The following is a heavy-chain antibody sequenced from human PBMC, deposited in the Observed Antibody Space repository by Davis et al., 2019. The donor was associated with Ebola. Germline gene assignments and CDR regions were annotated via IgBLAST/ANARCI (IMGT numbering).Heavy chain of an antibody. CDR3: ARESPPRGYNLRY. Sequence: GESLKISCAASGFTFSSYSMNWVRQAPGKGLEWVSYISSSSSTIYYADSVKGRFTISRDNAKNSLYLQMNSLRDEDTAVYCCARESPPRGYNLRYWGQGTLVTVSS. CDR1: GFTFSSYS. V-gene: IGHV3-48*02. CDR2: ISSSSSTI. D-gene: IGHD5-18*01. J-gene: IGHJ4*02.